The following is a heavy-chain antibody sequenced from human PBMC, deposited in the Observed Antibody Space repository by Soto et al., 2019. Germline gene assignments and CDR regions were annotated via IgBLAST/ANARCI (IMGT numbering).Heavy chain of an antibody. CDR3: ARNMDYYYGPGSGNGHGF. CDR1: GYTFAAYY. Sequence: QVQLVQSGAEVKEPGDSVRVSCGASGYTFAAYYIHWVRQAPGQGLEWMGWINTKFGDTTYAQDFQGRVSMTRDMSISTVYMELSRLTFGDTAIYYCARNMDYYYGPGSGNGHGFWGQGTTVTVFS. CDR2: INTKFGDT. V-gene: IGHV1-2*02. J-gene: IGHJ6*02. D-gene: IGHD3-10*01.